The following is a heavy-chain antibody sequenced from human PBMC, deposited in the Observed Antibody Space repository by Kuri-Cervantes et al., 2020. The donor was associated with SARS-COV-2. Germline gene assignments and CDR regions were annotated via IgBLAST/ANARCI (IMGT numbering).Heavy chain of an antibody. CDR2: ISYDGSNK. CDR1: GFTFSSYA. Sequence: GESLKISCAASGFTFSSYAMHWVRQAPGKGLEWVAVISYDGSNKYYADSVKGRFTISRDNSKNTLYLQMNSLRAEDTAVYYCAKDSRAARPCYMGVWGKGTTVTVSS. V-gene: IGHV3-30-3*01. J-gene: IGHJ6*03. CDR3: AKDSRAARPCYMGV. D-gene: IGHD6-6*01.